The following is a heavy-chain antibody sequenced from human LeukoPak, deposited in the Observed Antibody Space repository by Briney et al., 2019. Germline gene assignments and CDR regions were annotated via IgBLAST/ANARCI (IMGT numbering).Heavy chain of an antibody. CDR1: GYDFTSVG. CDR3: ARVRVRGFNWFDP. V-gene: IGHV1-18*01. Sequence: ASVKVSCKASGYDFTSVGITWVRQAPGQGLEWMGWISPYNGNTRYVQKLQGRVTMTTDTSTSTAYMELSRLRSDDTAVYYCARVRVRGFNWFDPWGQGTLVTVSS. CDR2: ISPYNGNT. J-gene: IGHJ5*02. D-gene: IGHD3-10*01.